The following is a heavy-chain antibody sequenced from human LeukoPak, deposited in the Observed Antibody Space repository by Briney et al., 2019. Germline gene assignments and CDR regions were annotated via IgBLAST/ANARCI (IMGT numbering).Heavy chain of an antibody. CDR1: GGSISSYY. J-gene: IGHJ4*02. CDR3: ARERFYYDSSGSLVGSHFDY. CDR2: IYYSGST. Sequence: TSETLSLTCTVSGGSISSYYWSWIRQPPGKGLEWIGYIYYSGSTNYNPSLKSRVTISVDTSKNQFSLKLSSVTAADTAVYYCARERFYYDSSGSLVGSHFDYWGQGTLVTVSS. D-gene: IGHD3-22*01. V-gene: IGHV4-59*01.